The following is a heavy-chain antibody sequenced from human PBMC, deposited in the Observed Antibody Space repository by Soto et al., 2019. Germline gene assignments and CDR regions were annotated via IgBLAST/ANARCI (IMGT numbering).Heavy chain of an antibody. J-gene: IGHJ6*03. CDR3: KPSSSGDDYYYYSYMEV. CDR1: GGSISSSSYY. Sequence: PSETLSLTCTVSGGSISSSSYYWGWIRQPPGKGLEWIGSIYYSGSTYYNTSLKSRVTISVDTSKNQFSLKLSSVTAADTAVYYCKPSSSGDDYYYYSYMEVWGKGTTVTVSS. CDR2: IYYSGST. V-gene: IGHV4-39*01. D-gene: IGHD6-6*01.